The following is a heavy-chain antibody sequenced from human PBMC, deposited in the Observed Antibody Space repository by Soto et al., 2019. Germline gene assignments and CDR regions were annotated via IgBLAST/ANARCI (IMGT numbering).Heavy chain of an antibody. V-gene: IGHV1-46*01. J-gene: IGHJ4*02. CDR1: GYTFTSYY. D-gene: IGHD2-15*01. Sequence: QVQLVQSGAEVKKPGASVKVSCKASGYTFTSYYMHWVRQAPGQGLEWMGIISPSGGSTTYAQKFEGRGRMTRDTSTGTVYMELSSLRSEDTAVYYCARVYCSGGGCYGIDYWGQGTLVTVSS. CDR2: ISPSGGST. CDR3: ARVYCSGGGCYGIDY.